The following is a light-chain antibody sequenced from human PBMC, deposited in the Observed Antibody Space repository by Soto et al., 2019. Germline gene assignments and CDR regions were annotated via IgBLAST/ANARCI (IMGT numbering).Light chain of an antibody. CDR1: PSVPSSY. J-gene: IGKJ1*01. V-gene: IGKV3-20*01. CDR3: QQCVNSPWT. CDR2: AAS. Sequence: EIVLTHSPVSLSLSPGERATHSCWASPSVPSSYLAWYQQKPGQAPRLLIYAASSRATGIPDRFSGSGSGTDFTLTISRLEAEDVAVYYCQQCVNSPWTFGQGTKVEVK.